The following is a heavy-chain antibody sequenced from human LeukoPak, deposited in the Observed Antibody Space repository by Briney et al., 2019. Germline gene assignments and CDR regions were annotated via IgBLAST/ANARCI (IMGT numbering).Heavy chain of an antibody. CDR3: ARGHPSGDSSGAFDP. CDR2: ISASGGNT. J-gene: IGHJ5*02. D-gene: IGHD3-22*01. Sequence: HAGGSLRLSCAASGFIFSNYAVSWVRQAPGKGPEWVSSISASGGNTDYADSVKGRFTISRDNSKNTLYLQMNSLRAEDTAVYYCARGHPSGDSSGAFDPWGQGTLVTVSS. V-gene: IGHV3-23*01. CDR1: GFIFSNYA.